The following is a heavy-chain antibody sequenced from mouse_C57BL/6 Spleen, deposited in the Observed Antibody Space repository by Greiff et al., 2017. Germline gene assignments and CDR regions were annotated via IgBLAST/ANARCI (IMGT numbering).Heavy chain of an antibody. CDR2: IRSKSNNYAT. CDR1: GFSFNTYA. V-gene: IGHV10-1*01. CDR3: VRQSGPWFAY. Sequence: EVKLMESGGGLVQPKGSLKLSCAASGFSFNTYAMNWVRQAPGKGLEWVARIRSKSNNYATYYADSVKDRFTISRDDSESMLYLQMNNLKTEDTAMYYCVRQSGPWFAYWGQGTLVTVSA. D-gene: IGHD4-1*01. J-gene: IGHJ3*01.